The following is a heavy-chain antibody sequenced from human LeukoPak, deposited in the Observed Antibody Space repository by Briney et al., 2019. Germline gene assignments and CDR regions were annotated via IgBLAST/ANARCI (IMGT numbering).Heavy chain of an antibody. CDR2: IYYSGNT. CDR3: ARLKGYSSGWYPSYYFDY. CDR1: GGPISSSY. V-gene: IGHV4-59*08. Sequence: SETLSLTCTVSGGPISSSYWSWIRQPPGKGLEWIGFIYYSGNTNYNPSLKSRVIISVDTSKNQFSQKLSSVTAADTAVYYCARLKGYSSGWYPSYYFDYWGQGTLVTVSS. D-gene: IGHD6-19*01. J-gene: IGHJ4*02.